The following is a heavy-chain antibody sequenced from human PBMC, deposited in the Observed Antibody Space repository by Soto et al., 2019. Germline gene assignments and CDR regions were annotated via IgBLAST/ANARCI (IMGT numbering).Heavy chain of an antibody. V-gene: IGHV4-4*02. CDR1: SGSITSSNW. J-gene: IGHJ4*02. D-gene: IGHD5-12*01. CDR2: VSHTGNT. CDR3: ARNRYGGYDFDY. Sequence: QVQLQESGPGLVKPSGTLSLTCAVSSGSITSSNWRSWVRQPPGKGLEWIGEVSHTGNTNYIPSLKSRVTISVDKSRNQFSLRLSSVTAADTAVYYCARNRYGGYDFDYWGQGTLVTVSS.